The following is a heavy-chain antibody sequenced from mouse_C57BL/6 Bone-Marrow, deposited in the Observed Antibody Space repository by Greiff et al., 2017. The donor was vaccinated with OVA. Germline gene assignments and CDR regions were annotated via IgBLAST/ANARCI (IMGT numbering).Heavy chain of an antibody. D-gene: IGHD2-3*01. V-gene: IGHV5-9*01. Sequence: EVQGVESGGGLVKPGGSLKLSCAASGFTFSSYTMSWVRQTPEKRLEWVATISGGGGNTYYPDSVKGRFTISRDNAKNTLYLQMSSLRSEDTALYYCARRDGYYLFWYAMDYWGQGTSVTVSS. CDR1: GFTFSSYT. J-gene: IGHJ4*01. CDR3: ARRDGYYLFWYAMDY. CDR2: ISGGGGNT.